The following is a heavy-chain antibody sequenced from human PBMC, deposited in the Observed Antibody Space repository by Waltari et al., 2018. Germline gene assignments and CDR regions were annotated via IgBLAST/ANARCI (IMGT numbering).Heavy chain of an antibody. CDR2: IYPGDSDT. CDR3: ARLVSYYYDSSGYYLDY. Sequence: EVQLVQSGAEVKKPGESLKISCKGSGYSFTSYWIGWVRQIPGKGLEWMGVIYPGDSDTRYSPSFQGQVTISADKSISTAYLQWSSLKASDTAMYYCARLVSYYYDSSGYYLDYWGQGTLVTVSS. J-gene: IGHJ4*02. D-gene: IGHD3-22*01. V-gene: IGHV5-51*03. CDR1: GYSFTSYW.